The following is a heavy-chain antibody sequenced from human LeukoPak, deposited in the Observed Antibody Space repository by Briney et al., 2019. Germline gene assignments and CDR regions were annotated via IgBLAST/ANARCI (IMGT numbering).Heavy chain of an antibody. CDR2: ISGGSSYT. D-gene: IGHD3-22*01. CDR3: ARDKYWIRDSSGYTSYAMAV. V-gene: IGHV3-11*05. CDR1: GGSISSYY. Sequence: LSLTCTVSGGSISSYYWSWIRQAPGKGLEWVSYISGGSSYTKYADSVKGRFTISRDNAKNSLYLQMNSLRAEDTAVYYCARDKYWIRDSSGYTSYAMAVWGQGTTVTVSS. J-gene: IGHJ6*02.